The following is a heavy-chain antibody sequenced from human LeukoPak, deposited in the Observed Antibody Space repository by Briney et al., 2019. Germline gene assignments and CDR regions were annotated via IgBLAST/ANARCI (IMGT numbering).Heavy chain of an antibody. CDR2: IYYSGST. V-gene: IGHV4-39*01. J-gene: IGHJ4*02. Sequence: SETLSLTCTVSGGSISSSSYYWGWIRQPPGKGLEWIGNIYYSGSTYYNPSLKSRVTISVDTSKNQFSLKLSSVTAADTAVYYCARHFSSNPLDYWGQGTLVTVSS. CDR1: GGSISSSSYY. CDR3: ARHFSSNPLDY. D-gene: IGHD6-6*01.